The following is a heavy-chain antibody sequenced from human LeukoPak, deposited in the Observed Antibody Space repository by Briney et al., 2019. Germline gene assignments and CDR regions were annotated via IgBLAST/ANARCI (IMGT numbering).Heavy chain of an antibody. D-gene: IGHD5-18*01. CDR2: IDPSDSET. J-gene: IGHJ4*02. V-gene: IGHV5-51*01. CDR1: GYSFTSYW. Sequence: GESLKISCKASGYSFTSYWIGWVRQMPGKGLEWMGIIDPSDSETRYTPSFQGHVTISADKSLTTAYLQWNSLKASDTAMYYGARQTAMGRSGDYWGQGTLVAVSS. CDR3: ARQTAMGRSGDY.